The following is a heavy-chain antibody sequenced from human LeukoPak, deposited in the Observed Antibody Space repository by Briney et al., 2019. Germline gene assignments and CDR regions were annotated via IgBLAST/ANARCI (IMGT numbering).Heavy chain of an antibody. Sequence: GGSLRLSCAASGFTFNTFNMNWVRQAPGKGLEWVSSITSGGDYIYYADSVKGRFTTSRDNAKNSLSLQLSSLRVEDTAVYYCARGHYDVLAASYKWIPDYWGQGTLVTVSS. J-gene: IGHJ4*02. D-gene: IGHD3-9*01. CDR1: GFTFNTFN. CDR2: ITSGGDYI. CDR3: ARGHYDVLAASYKWIPDY. V-gene: IGHV3-21*01.